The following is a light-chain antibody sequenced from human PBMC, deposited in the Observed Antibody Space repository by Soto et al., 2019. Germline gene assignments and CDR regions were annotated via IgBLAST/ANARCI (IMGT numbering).Light chain of an antibody. J-gene: IGLJ3*02. CDR1: SSNIGAGFD. Sequence: QSVLTQPPSVSGAPGQTVTISCTGSSSNIGAGFDVHWYHQLPGTAPKLLIYANTNRPSGVPDRFSASKSGTSASLAITGLRAEDEADYYCQSYDNSLSGWVFGGGTKLTVL. CDR2: ANT. CDR3: QSYDNSLSGWV. V-gene: IGLV1-40*01.